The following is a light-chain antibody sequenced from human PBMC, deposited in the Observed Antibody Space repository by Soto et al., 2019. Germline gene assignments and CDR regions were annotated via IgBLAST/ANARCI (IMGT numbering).Light chain of an antibody. J-gene: IGKJ1*01. Sequence: DIQMTQSPSSLSASVGDRVTITCRASQSITTNLNWYHQKPGKAPKLLIHGSSTLQRGVPSRFSGSGSGTDFTLTSSRLEPEDFAIYYCQQSDSFPRTFAQGTRVEIK. CDR2: GSS. CDR3: QQSDSFPRT. V-gene: IGKV1-39*01. CDR1: QSITTN.